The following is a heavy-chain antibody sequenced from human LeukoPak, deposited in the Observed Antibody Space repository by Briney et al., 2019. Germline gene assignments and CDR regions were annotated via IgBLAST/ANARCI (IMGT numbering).Heavy chain of an antibody. Sequence: GGSLRLSCAASGFTFSSYTMKWVRQAPGKGLEWVSSISSSSSYIYYADSVKGRFTISRDNAKNSLYLQMNSLRAEDTAVYFCARATWDPNYYYYMDVWGKGTTVTVSS. V-gene: IGHV3-21*01. CDR2: ISSSSSYI. CDR1: GFTFSSYT. J-gene: IGHJ6*03. D-gene: IGHD1-26*01. CDR3: ARATWDPNYYYYMDV.